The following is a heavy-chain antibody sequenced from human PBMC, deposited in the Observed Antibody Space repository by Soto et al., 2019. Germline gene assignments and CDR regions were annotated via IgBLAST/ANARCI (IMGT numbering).Heavy chain of an antibody. CDR1: GCSISSGNYY. CDR3: ARDASTSWHYLDY. J-gene: IGHJ4*02. CDR2: IYHSGNT. Sequence: KPXETLSLTCTVSGCSISSGNYYWSWIRQHPEKGLEWIGHIYHSGNTYYNPSLKSRVTISVDTSKNHFSLKLSSVTAADTAVYYCARDASTSWHYLDYWGQGTLVTVSS. D-gene: IGHD6-13*01. V-gene: IGHV4-31*03.